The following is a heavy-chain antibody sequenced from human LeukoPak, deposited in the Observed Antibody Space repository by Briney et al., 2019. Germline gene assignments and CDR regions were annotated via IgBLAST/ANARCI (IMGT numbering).Heavy chain of an antibody. V-gene: IGHV4-34*01. CDR1: GGSFSGYY. J-gene: IGHJ5*02. Sequence: SETLSLTCGVYGGSFSGYYWSWIRQPPGKGLEWIGEINHSGSTNYNPSLKSRVTISVDTSKNQFSLKLSSVTAADTAVYYCARVGDNGWFDPWGQGTLVTVSS. CDR2: INHSGST. CDR3: ARVGDNGWFDP. D-gene: IGHD2-8*01.